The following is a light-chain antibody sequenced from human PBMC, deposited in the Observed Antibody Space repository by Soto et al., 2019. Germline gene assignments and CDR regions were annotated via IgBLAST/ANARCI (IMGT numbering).Light chain of an antibody. CDR1: NSDVGGYNY. J-gene: IGLJ1*01. CDR2: EVA. CDR3: SSYAATSTRV. V-gene: IGLV2-14*01. Sequence: QSGLTQPASVSGSPGQSITISCTGSNSDVGGYNYVSWYQQHPGKAPKLMIYEVAKRLSGVSDRFSGSKSGNTASLTISGLQADDEADYYCSSYAATSTRVFGTGTKLTVL.